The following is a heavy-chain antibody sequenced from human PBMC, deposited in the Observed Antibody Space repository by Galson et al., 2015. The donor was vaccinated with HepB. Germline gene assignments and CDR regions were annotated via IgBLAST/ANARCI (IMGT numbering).Heavy chain of an antibody. D-gene: IGHD2-15*01. CDR3: AKDRGYCSGGSCPSMIDY. CDR2: ISYDGSNK. Sequence: SLRLSCAASGFTFSSYGMHWVRQAPGKGLEWVAVISYDGSNKYYADSVKGRFTISGDNSKNTLYLQMNSLRAEDTAVYYCAKDRGYCSGGSCPSMIDYWGQGTLVTVSS. CDR1: GFTFSSYG. V-gene: IGHV3-30*18. J-gene: IGHJ4*02.